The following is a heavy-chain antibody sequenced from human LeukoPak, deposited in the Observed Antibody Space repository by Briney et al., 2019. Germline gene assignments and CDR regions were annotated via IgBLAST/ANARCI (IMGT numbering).Heavy chain of an antibody. Sequence: MASETLSLTCAVYGGSFSGYYWSWIRLPPGKGLEWIGEINHSGSTYYNPSLKSRVTISVDTSKNQFSLRLSSVTAADTAVYYCASWGTGLWFGVSYYYYYMDVWGKGTTVTVSS. V-gene: IGHV4-34*01. CDR2: INHSGST. J-gene: IGHJ6*03. CDR3: ASWGTGLWFGVSYYYYYMDV. CDR1: GGSFSGYY. D-gene: IGHD3-10*01.